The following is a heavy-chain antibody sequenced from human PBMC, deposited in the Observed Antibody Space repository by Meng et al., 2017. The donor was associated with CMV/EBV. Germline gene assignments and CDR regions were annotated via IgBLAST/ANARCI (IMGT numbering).Heavy chain of an antibody. V-gene: IGHV1-69*05. CDR2: IIPIFGTA. Sequence: SVKVSCKASGGTFSSYAISWVRQAPGQGLEWMGGIIPIFGTANYAQKFQGRVTITTDESTSTAYMELRSLRSDDTAVYYCARWFGFGESHIDYWGQGTLVTVSS. CDR1: GGTFSSYA. D-gene: IGHD3-10*01. CDR3: ARWFGFGESHIDY. J-gene: IGHJ4*02.